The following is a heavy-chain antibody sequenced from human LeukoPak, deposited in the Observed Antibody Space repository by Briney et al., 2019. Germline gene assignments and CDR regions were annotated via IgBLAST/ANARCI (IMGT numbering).Heavy chain of an antibody. J-gene: IGHJ4*02. CDR2: ISSSSSNI. V-gene: IGHV3-21*01. CDR1: RFTFRSYS. D-gene: IGHD3-3*01. CDR3: ARAALEWLSLDY. Sequence: GGSLRLSCPPSRFTFRSYSMNWVRPAPGRGVEWVSSISSSSSNIKYADSVTGRFTISRDNAKNSLYLQMNSLRAEDTAVYYCARAALEWLSLDYWGQGTLVTVSS.